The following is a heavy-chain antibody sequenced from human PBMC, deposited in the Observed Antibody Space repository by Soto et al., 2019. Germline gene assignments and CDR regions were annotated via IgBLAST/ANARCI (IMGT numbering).Heavy chain of an antibody. Sequence: SETLSLTCTFSGGSISSYYWSWIRQPPGKGLEWIGYIYYSGSTNYNPSLKSRVTISVDTSKNQFSLKLSSVTAADTAVYYCASSGYSHGPFDYWGQGTLVTVSS. D-gene: IGHD5-18*01. V-gene: IGHV4-59*01. CDR3: ASSGYSHGPFDY. J-gene: IGHJ4*02. CDR1: GGSISSYY. CDR2: IYYSGST.